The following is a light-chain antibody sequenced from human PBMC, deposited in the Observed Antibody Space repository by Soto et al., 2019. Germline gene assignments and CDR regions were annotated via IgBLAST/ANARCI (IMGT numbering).Light chain of an antibody. CDR3: XAWDDSLXGPV. CDR2: SNN. J-gene: IGLJ2*01. Sequence: QSVLTXXXSAXGTXXXXXXIXCSGSSSNIGSNTVNWYQQLPGTAPKLLXXSNNQRPXGVPDRFSGSKSGTSXXXXXSGLQXXDEADXXXXAWDDSLXGPVFXXGXXXTVL. CDR1: SSNIGSNT. V-gene: IGLV1-44*01.